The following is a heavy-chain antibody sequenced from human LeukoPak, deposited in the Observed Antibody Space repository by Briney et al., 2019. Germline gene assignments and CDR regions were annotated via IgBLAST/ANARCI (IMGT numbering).Heavy chain of an antibody. CDR1: GFTFSGYP. J-gene: IGHJ4*02. Sequence: GGSLRLSCAASGFTFSGYPIHWVRQAPGKGLEWVAVISYDGSNKYYADSVKGRFTISRDNSKNTLYLQMNSLRAKDTAIYYCTRVGYIDEGIDYWGQGTLVTVSS. CDR3: TRVGYIDEGIDY. D-gene: IGHD5-24*01. CDR2: ISYDGSNK. V-gene: IGHV3-30-3*01.